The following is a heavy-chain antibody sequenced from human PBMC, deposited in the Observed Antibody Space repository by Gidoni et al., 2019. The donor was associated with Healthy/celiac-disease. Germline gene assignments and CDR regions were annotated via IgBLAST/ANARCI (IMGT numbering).Heavy chain of an antibody. CDR1: GFTFSSYD. J-gene: IGHJ3*02. V-gene: IGHV3-13*01. CDR2: IGTAGDT. CDR3: ARSGTYYYGSGTPQGGAFDI. Sequence: EVQLVESGGGLVQPGGSLRLSCSASGFTFSSYDMHWVRQATGKGLDWVSAIGTAGDTYYPGSVKGRFTIARENAKNSLYLQMNSLRAGDTAVYYCARSGTYYYGSGTPQGGAFDIWGQGTMVTVYS. D-gene: IGHD3-10*01.